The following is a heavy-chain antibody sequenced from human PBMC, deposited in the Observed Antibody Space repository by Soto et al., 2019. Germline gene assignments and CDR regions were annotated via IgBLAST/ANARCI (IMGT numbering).Heavy chain of an antibody. CDR2: INHSGST. V-gene: IGHV4-34*01. CDR1: GGSFSGYY. D-gene: IGHD1-26*01. Sequence: SETLSLTCAVYGGSFSGYYWSWIRQPPGKGLEWIGEINHSGSTNYNPSLKSRVSISVDTSKNQFSLKLRSVTAADTAVYYCARDPGIGGATTWFDSCGQRPL. CDR3: ARDPGIGGATTWFDS. J-gene: IGHJ5*01.